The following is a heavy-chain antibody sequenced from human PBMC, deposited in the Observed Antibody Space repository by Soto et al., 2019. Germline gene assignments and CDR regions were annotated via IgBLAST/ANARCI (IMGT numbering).Heavy chain of an antibody. Sequence: VGSLRLSCAASGFTFSSYGMHWVRQAPGKGLEWVAVISYDGSNKYYADSVKGRFTISRDNSKNTLYLQMNSLRAEDTAVYYCAKGTHIYSSGWYYFDYWGQGTLVTVSS. J-gene: IGHJ4*02. D-gene: IGHD6-19*01. CDR2: ISYDGSNK. CDR1: GFTFSSYG. CDR3: AKGTHIYSSGWYYFDY. V-gene: IGHV3-30*18.